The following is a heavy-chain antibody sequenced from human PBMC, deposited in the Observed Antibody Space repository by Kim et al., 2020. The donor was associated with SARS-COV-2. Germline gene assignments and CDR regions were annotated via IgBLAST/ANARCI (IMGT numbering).Heavy chain of an antibody. Sequence: SQNSPGRVTITRATSASTHYMELSSLTPEDTAVYYCTRGAIVAHFDYWGQGTLVTVSS. J-gene: IGHJ4*02. D-gene: IGHD5-12*01. CDR3: TRGAIVAHFDY. V-gene: IGHV1-3*01.